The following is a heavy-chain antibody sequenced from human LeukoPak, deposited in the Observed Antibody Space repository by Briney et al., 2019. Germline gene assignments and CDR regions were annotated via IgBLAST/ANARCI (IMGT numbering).Heavy chain of an antibody. D-gene: IGHD1-14*01. J-gene: IGHJ6*03. CDR2: INSDGSST. Sequence: GGSLRLSCAASGFTFSSYWMHWVRQAPGKGLVWVSRINSDGSSTSYADSVKGRFTISRDNAKNTLYPQMNSLRAEDTAVYYCARGNLDYYYYMDVWGKGTTVTVSS. CDR1: GFTFSSYW. CDR3: ARGNLDYYYYMDV. V-gene: IGHV3-74*01.